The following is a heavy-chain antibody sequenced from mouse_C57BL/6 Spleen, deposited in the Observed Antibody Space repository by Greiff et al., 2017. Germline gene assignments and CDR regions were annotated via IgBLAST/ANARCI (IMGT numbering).Heavy chain of an antibody. CDR3: TRTNYDYAMDY. Sequence: VHLVESGAELVRPGASVTLSCKASGYTFTDYEMHWVKQTPVHGLEWIGAIDPETGGTAYNQKFKGKAILTADKSSSTAYMELRSLTSEDSAVYYCTRTNYDYAMDYWGQGTSVTVSS. D-gene: IGHD1-1*01. CDR1: GYTFTDYE. CDR2: IDPETGGT. V-gene: IGHV1-15*01. J-gene: IGHJ4*01.